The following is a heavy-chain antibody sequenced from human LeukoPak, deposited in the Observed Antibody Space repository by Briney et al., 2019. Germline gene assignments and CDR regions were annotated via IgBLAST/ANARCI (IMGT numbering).Heavy chain of an antibody. Sequence: PGGSLRLSCAASGFTFSSYAMSWVRQAPGKGLEWVSAISGSGGSTYYADSVKGRFTISRNNSKNTLYLQMNSLRAEDTAVYYCAKGAGGYYYYYMDVWGKGTTVTVSS. J-gene: IGHJ6*03. CDR1: GFTFSSYA. CDR3: AKGAGGYYYYYMDV. V-gene: IGHV3-23*01. D-gene: IGHD1-14*01. CDR2: ISGSGGST.